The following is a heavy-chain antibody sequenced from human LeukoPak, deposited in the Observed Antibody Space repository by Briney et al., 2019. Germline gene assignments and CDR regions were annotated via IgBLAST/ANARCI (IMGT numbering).Heavy chain of an antibody. CDR3: ARSKMVINTSDY. CDR2: IYYSGST. Sequence: SETLSLTCTVSGGSISSSSYYWGWIRQPPGKGLEWIGSIYYSGSTYYNPSLKSRVTISVDTSKNQFSLKLSSVTAADTAVYYCARSKMVINTSDYWGQGTLVTVSS. D-gene: IGHD3-22*01. CDR1: GGSISSSSYY. J-gene: IGHJ4*02. V-gene: IGHV4-39*01.